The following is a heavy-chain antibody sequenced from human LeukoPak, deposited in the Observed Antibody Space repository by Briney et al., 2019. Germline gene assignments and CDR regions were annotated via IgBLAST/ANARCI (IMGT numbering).Heavy chain of an antibody. J-gene: IGHJ4*02. CDR2: IYTSGST. CDR3: ASVSMYSGSYSGLDY. Sequence: SETLSLTCTVSGGSISSYYWSWIRQPPGKGLEWIGYIYTSGSTNYNPSLKSRVTISVDTSKNQFSLKLSSVTAADTAVYYCASVSMYSGSYSGLDYWGQGTLVTVSS. D-gene: IGHD1-26*01. V-gene: IGHV4-4*09. CDR1: GGSISSYY.